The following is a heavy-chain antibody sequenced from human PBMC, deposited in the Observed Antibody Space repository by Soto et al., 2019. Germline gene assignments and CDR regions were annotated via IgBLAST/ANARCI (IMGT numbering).Heavy chain of an antibody. J-gene: IGHJ4*02. D-gene: IGHD3-10*01. CDR2: ISYDGSNK. V-gene: IGHV3-30-3*01. CDR3: ARDGWFGELFDY. Sequence: QVQLVESGGGVVQPGRSLRLSCAASGFTFSSYAMHWVRQAPGQGLEWVAVISYDGSNKYYADSVKGRFTISRDNSKNTLYLQMNSLRAEDTAVYYCARDGWFGELFDYWGQGTLVTVSS. CDR1: GFTFSSYA.